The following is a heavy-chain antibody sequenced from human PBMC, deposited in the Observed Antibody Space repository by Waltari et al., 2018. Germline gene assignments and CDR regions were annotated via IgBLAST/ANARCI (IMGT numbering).Heavy chain of an antibody. CDR3: AKGIRTTATYFYMDV. J-gene: IGHJ6*03. V-gene: IGHV3-23*04. D-gene: IGHD3-10*01. CDR2: ISDDGQTS. Sequence: EARLEESGGGLEQPGKSLRLSCSASGFTFSTSAMTWVRQAPGKGGEWVSSISDDGQTSFYADAVKGRCIISRDNSKSTLFLHLNSLRGDDTARYYCAKGIRTTATYFYMDVWGKGTTVTVSS. CDR1: GFTFSTSA.